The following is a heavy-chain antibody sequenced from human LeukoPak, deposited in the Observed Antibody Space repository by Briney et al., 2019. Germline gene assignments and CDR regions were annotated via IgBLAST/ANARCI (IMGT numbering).Heavy chain of an antibody. CDR2: INEDASKI. J-gene: IGHJ4*02. V-gene: IGHV3-7*01. Sequence: GGSLRLSCAASGFTVSSNYMSWVRQAPGKGLEWVGNINEDASKINYVDSVKGRFAISRDNAKNSVYLQMNSLRPEDTAVYYCARHDDSEWYCLTNWGQGTLVTVSS. CDR1: GFTVSSNY. CDR3: ARHDDSEWYCLTN. D-gene: IGHD6-19*01.